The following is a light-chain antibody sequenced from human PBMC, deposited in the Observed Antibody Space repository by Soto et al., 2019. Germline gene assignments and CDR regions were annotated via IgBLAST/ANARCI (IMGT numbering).Light chain of an antibody. V-gene: IGKV3-11*01. J-gene: IGKJ5*01. CDR2: DTS. Sequence: EVVLTQSPATLSLAPGERATLSCRASQFLSSYLAWYQQKPGQPPRLLIYDTSNRATGIPARFSGSRSGTDFTLTISSLEPEDFGVNFCHQRNKFGQGTRLEIK. CDR3: HQRNK. CDR1: QFLSSY.